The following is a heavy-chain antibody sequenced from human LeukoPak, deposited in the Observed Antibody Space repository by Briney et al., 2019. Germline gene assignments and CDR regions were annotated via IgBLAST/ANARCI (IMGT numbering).Heavy chain of an antibody. CDR2: INHNGNVN. V-gene: IGHV3-7*03. CDR3: ARGGGLDV. Sequence: QPGGSLRLSCAASGFTFSSYWMNWARQAPGKGLEWVASINHNGNVNYYVDSVKGRFTISRDNAKNSLYLQMSNLRAEDTAVCFCARGGGLDVWGQGATVTVSS. J-gene: IGHJ6*02. D-gene: IGHD3-16*01. CDR1: GFTFSSYW.